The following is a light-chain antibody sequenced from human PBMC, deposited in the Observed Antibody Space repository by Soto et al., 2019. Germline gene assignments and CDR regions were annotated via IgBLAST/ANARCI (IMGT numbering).Light chain of an antibody. CDR3: LQQDTYWT. Sequence: DIQMTQSPSTLSASVGDRVTITCRASQISGSWLAWYQQKPRKAPKLLIYKATSLQGGVPSRFSGGGCGAEFTLTISSLQPDDFATYYCLQQDTYWTFGQGTKVDIK. V-gene: IGKV1-5*03. J-gene: IGKJ1*01. CDR2: KAT. CDR1: QISGSW.